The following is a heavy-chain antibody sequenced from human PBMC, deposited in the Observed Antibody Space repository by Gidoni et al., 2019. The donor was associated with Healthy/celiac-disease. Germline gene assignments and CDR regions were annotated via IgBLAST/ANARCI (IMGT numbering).Heavy chain of an antibody. D-gene: IGHD6-19*01. V-gene: IGHV4-4*07. Sequence: QVQLQESGPGLVKPSETLSLTCTVPGGSISSYYWSWIRQPAGKGLEWIGRIYTSGSTNYNPSLKRRVTMSVDTSKNQFSLKLSSVTAADTAVYYCARAYRSGWYWYFDLWGRGTLVTVSS. J-gene: IGHJ2*01. CDR3: ARAYRSGWYWYFDL. CDR2: IYTSGST. CDR1: GGSISSYY.